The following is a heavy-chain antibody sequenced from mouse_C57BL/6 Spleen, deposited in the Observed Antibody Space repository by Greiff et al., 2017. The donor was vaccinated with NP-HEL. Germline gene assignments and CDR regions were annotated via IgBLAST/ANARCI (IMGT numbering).Heavy chain of an antibody. CDR1: GYSITSGYD. CDR3: ASGRNYYGSSWFAY. Sequence: EVQGVESGPGMVKPSQSLSLTCTVTGYSITSGYDWHWIRHFPGNKLEWMGYISYSGSTNYNPSLKSRISITHDTSKNHFFLKLNSVTTEDTATYYCASGRNYYGSSWFAYWGQGTLVTVSA. J-gene: IGHJ3*01. CDR2: ISYSGST. V-gene: IGHV3-1*01. D-gene: IGHD1-1*01.